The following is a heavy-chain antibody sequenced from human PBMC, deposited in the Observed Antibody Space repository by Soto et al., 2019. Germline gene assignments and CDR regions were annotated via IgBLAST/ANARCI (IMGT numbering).Heavy chain of an antibody. CDR3: ARQGSWPYFYYGLDV. CDR2: ISAYNGNT. Sequence: ASLKVSCKASGYTFTSYHITWVRQAPGQGLEWMGWISAYNGNTNYAQNFQGRVSMTTDSSTTTAYMELRNLRSDDTAVYYCARQGSWPYFYYGLDVWGQGTTVTVSS. V-gene: IGHV1-18*01. D-gene: IGHD1-26*01. J-gene: IGHJ6*02. CDR1: GYTFTSYH.